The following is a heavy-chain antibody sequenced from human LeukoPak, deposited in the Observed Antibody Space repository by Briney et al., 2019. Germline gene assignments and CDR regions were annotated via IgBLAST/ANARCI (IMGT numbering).Heavy chain of an antibody. D-gene: IGHD3-10*01. J-gene: IGHJ4*02. CDR2: ISAYNGYT. V-gene: IGHV1-18*01. CDR1: GYAFSNYG. Sequence: ASVKVSCKASGYAFSNYGISWVRQAPGQGLEWMSWISAYNGYTHYAQKPQGRVTMTTDTSTTTAYMELRSLRSDDTAVYYCARSGHRRYYYASGPDYWGQGTRVTVSS. CDR3: ARSGHRRYYYASGPDY.